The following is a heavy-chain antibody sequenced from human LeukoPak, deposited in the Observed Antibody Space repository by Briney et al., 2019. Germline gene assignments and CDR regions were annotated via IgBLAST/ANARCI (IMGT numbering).Heavy chain of an antibody. CDR2: IIPIFGTA. CDR3: ASTATYYYGSGSYYY. D-gene: IGHD3-10*01. Sequence: ASVKVSCKASGGTFSSYAISWVRQAPGQGLEWMGGIIPIFGTANYAQKFQGRVTINTDESTSKAYMELSSLRSEDTAVYYCASTATYYYGSGSYYYWGQGTLVTVSS. CDR1: GGTFSSYA. J-gene: IGHJ4*02. V-gene: IGHV1-69*05.